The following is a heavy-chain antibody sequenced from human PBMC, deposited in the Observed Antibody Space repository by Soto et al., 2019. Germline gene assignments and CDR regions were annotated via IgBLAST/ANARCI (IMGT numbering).Heavy chain of an antibody. Sequence: SETLSLTCTVSGGSISSSSYYWGWIRQPPGKGLEWIGSIYYSGSTYYNPSLKSRVTISVDTSKNQFSLKLSSVTAADTAVYYCARLEVQQWLINPWGQGTLVTDSS. V-gene: IGHV4-39*01. CDR2: IYYSGST. D-gene: IGHD6-19*01. J-gene: IGHJ5*02. CDR1: GGSISSSSYY. CDR3: ARLEVQQWLINP.